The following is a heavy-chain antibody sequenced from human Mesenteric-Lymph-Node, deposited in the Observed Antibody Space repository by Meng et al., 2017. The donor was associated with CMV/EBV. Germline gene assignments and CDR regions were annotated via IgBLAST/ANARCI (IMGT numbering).Heavy chain of an antibody. CDR2: ISGSADST. CDR3: ARAYDSRDWEPLSY. Sequence: ASGFTFSSYAMSWVRRAPGKGLEWVSAISGSADSTYYADSVKGRFTISRDDSTNTLYLQMNSLRAEDAAVYYCARAYDSRDWEPLSYWGQGALVTVSS. V-gene: IGHV3-23*01. CDR1: GFTFSSYA. D-gene: IGHD3-22*01. J-gene: IGHJ4*02.